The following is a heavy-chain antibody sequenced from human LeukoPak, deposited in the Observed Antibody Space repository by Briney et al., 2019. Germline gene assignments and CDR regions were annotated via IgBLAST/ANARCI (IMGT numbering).Heavy chain of an antibody. D-gene: IGHD2-15*01. Sequence: SETLSLTCAVSGGSINSYFWSWLRQPPGKGLEWIGYIYYTGSTTYNPSLKSRVTISVETSKNQFSLRLSSLTAADTVVYYCARLNEYCSGGSCYAYDFWGQGTLVTVSS. CDR3: ARLNEYCSGGSCYAYDF. J-gene: IGHJ4*02. CDR1: GGSINSYF. V-gene: IGHV4-59*01. CDR2: IYYTGST.